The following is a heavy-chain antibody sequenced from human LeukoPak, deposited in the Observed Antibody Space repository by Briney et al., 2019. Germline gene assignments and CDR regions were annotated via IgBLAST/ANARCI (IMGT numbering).Heavy chain of an antibody. Sequence: SETLSLTCTVSGGSISSYYWSWIRQPAGTALEWIGRIYTSGTITYNPSLRSRVTMSVDTSKNQFSLKLSSVTAADTAVYYCARDSGTTGEVKFDPWGQGTLVTVSS. J-gene: IGHJ5*02. CDR1: GGSISSYY. CDR2: IYTSGTI. V-gene: IGHV4-4*07. CDR3: ARDSGTTGEVKFDP. D-gene: IGHD3-10*01.